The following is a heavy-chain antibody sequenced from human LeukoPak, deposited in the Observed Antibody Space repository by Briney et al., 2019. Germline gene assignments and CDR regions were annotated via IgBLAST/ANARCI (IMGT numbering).Heavy chain of an antibody. CDR2: IYYSGST. CDR3: ARDLYYGSGSYYI. V-gene: IGHV4-30-4*01. J-gene: IGHJ4*02. Sequence: SGTLSLTCTVSGGSISSGDYYWSWIRQPPGKGLEWIGYIYYSGSTYYNPSLKSRITISVGTSKNQFSLKLSSVTAADTAVYYCARDLYYGSGSYYIWGQGTLVTVSS. D-gene: IGHD3-10*01. CDR1: GGSISSGDYY.